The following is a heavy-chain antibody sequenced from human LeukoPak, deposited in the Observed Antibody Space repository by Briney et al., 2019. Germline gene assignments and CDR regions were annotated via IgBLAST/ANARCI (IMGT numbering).Heavy chain of an antibody. V-gene: IGHV4-39*07. Sequence: SETLSLTCTVSGGSISSSTYYWGWIRQPPGKGLEWIGNFYYNGSTSYNPSLKSRVTISVDTSKNQFSLKLSSVTAADTAVYYCARGTMVRGYDPWGQGTLVTVSS. D-gene: IGHD3-10*01. CDR2: FYYNGST. J-gene: IGHJ5*02. CDR1: GGSISSSTYY. CDR3: ARGTMVRGYDP.